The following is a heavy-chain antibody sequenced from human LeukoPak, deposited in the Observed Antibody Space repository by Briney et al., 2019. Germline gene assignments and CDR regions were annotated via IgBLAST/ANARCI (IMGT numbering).Heavy chain of an antibody. Sequence: GGSLRLSCAASGFTFSSYAMSWVRQAPGKGLEWVSAISGSGGSTYYADSVKGRFTISRDNSKNTLYLQMNSLRAEDTAVYYCARLITTPKIVIPPRDYWGQGTLVTVSS. CDR2: ISGSGGST. CDR1: GFTFSSYA. D-gene: IGHD1-14*01. J-gene: IGHJ4*02. V-gene: IGHV3-23*01. CDR3: ARLITTPKIVIPPRDY.